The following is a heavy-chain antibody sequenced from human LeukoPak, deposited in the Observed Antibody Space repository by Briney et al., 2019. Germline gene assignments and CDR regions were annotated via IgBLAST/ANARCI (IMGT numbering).Heavy chain of an antibody. D-gene: IGHD2-2*01. Sequence: GESLKISCKGSGYRFTNHWIDRVPPIPGKGPDWIGIIYPGDTTTRYSPSFQGQVTISADKSISTAYLQWSSLEASDTAMYYCARLVVGTSWVDYWGQGTLVTVSS. J-gene: IGHJ4*02. CDR3: ARLVVGTSWVDY. CDR2: IYPGDTTT. V-gene: IGHV5-51*01. CDR1: GYRFTNHW.